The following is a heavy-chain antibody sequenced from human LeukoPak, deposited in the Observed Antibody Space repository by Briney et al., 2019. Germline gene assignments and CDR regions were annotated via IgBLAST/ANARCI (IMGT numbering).Heavy chain of an antibody. J-gene: IGHJ5*02. D-gene: IGHD3-9*01. Sequence: GEALKSSCQGSDYSFTSYFIVCLRQMPGKGLEWWGIIYPLDSDTRYSPSFQGQVTISADTSIRTAFLQWSRLKASAPAMYYCARRYFDWQWWFDHWGQGTLVTVSS. V-gene: IGHV5-51*01. CDR3: ARRYFDWQWWFDH. CDR2: IYPLDSDT. CDR1: DYSFTSYF.